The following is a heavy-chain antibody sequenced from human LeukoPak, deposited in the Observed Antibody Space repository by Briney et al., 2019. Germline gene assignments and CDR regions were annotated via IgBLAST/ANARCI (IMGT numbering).Heavy chain of an antibody. Sequence: PGGSLRLSCAASGFTFSIYEMNWVSQAPGKGLEWVSYISSIGTTIYYADSVKGRFTISRDNAKNSLYLQMNSLRAEDTAVYYCARGERGDYWGQGTLVTVSS. CDR3: ARGERGDY. CDR1: GFTFSIYE. CDR2: ISSIGTTI. V-gene: IGHV3-48*03. D-gene: IGHD1-26*01. J-gene: IGHJ4*02.